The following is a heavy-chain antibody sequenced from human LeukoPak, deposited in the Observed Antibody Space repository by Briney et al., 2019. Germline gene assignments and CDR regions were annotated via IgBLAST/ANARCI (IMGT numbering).Heavy chain of an antibody. CDR2: IWYDGSNK. Sequence: GGSLRLSCAASGXTFSSYGMHRARQAPGKGLEWVGVIWYDGSNKYYADSVKRRFTISRDNSKNTLYLQMNSRRAEDTAVYSCARTMAGTFDIWGQGTMVTVSS. D-gene: IGHD3-10*01. CDR3: ARTMAGTFDI. V-gene: IGHV3-33*01. J-gene: IGHJ3*02. CDR1: GXTFSSYG.